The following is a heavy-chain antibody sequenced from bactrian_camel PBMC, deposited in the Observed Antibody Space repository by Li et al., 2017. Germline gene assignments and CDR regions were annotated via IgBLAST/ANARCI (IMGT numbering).Heavy chain of an antibody. J-gene: IGHJ4*01. D-gene: IGHD3*01. CDR3: AADPANILLPRF. CDR2: IYTGDGSV. Sequence: HVQLVESGGGLVQPGGSLRPSCAASGYTFSNNWMHWVRQAPGKGLEWVSSIYTGDGSVKSADSVQGRFTFSRDNARNMLYLQMNSLKSEDTALYYCAADPANILLPRFRGRGTQVTVS. V-gene: IGHV3S1*01. CDR1: GYTFSNNW.